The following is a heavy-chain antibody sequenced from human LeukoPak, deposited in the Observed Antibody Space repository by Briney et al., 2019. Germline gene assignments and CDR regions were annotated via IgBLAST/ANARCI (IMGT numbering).Heavy chain of an antibody. D-gene: IGHD3-3*01. CDR2: IYYSGST. Sequence: SETLSLTCTVSGGSISSSSYYWGWIRQPPGKGLEWIGSIYYSGSTYYNPSLKSRVTISVDTSKNQFSLKLSSVTAADTAVYYCARAYGSRITIFGVVSVAFDIWGQGTMVTVSS. CDR3: ARAYGSRITIFGVVSVAFDI. V-gene: IGHV4-39*01. CDR1: GGSISSSSYY. J-gene: IGHJ3*02.